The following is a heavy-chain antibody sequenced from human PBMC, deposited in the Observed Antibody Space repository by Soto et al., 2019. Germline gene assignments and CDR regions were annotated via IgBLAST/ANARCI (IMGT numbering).Heavy chain of an antibody. D-gene: IGHD4-17*01. CDR3: VKDLLTTVTNYGMDV. V-gene: IGHV3-23*01. CDR2: ISGSGGST. Sequence: GGSLRLSCAASGFSFSSYAVSWVRQAPGKGLEWVSTISGSGGSTYYADSVKGRFTISRDNSKNTLYLQMSSLRAEDTAVYYCVKDLLTTVTNYGMDVWGQGTTVTVSS. CDR1: GFSFSSYA. J-gene: IGHJ6*02.